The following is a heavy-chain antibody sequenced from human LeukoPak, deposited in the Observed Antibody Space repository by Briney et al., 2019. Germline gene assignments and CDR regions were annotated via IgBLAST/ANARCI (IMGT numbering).Heavy chain of an antibody. CDR1: GYTFTSYY. Sequence: ASVKVSCKASGYTFTSYYMHWVRQAPGQGLEWMGIINPSGGSTSYAQKFQGRVTMTRDTSTSTVYMELSSLRSEDTAVYYCARDAEQRYGFTYYYYYYMDVWGKGTTVTTSS. CDR3: ARDAEQRYGFTYYYYYYMDV. CDR2: INPSGGST. D-gene: IGHD1-1*01. V-gene: IGHV1-46*01. J-gene: IGHJ6*03.